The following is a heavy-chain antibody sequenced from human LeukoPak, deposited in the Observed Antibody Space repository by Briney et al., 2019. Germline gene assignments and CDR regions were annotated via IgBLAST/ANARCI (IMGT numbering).Heavy chain of an antibody. CDR3: SRQPANTAAFDI. CDR2: VREDGGN. Sequence: AETLCLTCTVSGGSINAYWLSWIRQPPGKGLEWIAYVREDGGNNYNPSLENRVSISVDTATNQTPLLHNIVTGADDAVYYYSRQPANTAAFDIWGLGTMATVSS. V-gene: IGHV4-59*08. J-gene: IGHJ3*02. D-gene: IGHD5-18*01. CDR1: GGSINAYW.